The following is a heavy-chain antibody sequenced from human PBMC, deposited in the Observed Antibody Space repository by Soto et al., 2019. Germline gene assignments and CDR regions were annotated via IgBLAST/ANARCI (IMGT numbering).Heavy chain of an antibody. V-gene: IGHV3-33*08. CDR3: ADPVPAGSRYENYDMDV. CDR2: ISYDGTYK. D-gene: IGHD2-2*01. CDR1: GSSFSSYG. Sequence: PGGSLRLCCAASGSSFSSYGIHWVRQVPGKGLEWVAVISYDGTYKHYADSVKGRFTFSRDNSTNTVYLQMNSLRADDTALYYCADPVPAGSRYENYDMDVWGQGTPVTVSS. J-gene: IGHJ6*02.